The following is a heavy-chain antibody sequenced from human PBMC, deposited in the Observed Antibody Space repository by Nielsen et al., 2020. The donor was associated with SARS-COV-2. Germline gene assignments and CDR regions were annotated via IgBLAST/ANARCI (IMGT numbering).Heavy chain of an antibody. J-gene: IGHJ4*02. CDR2: IRSKANSYAT. Sequence: GGSLRLSGAASGFTFSGSAMHWVRQASGKGLEWVGRIRSKANSYATAYAASVKGRFTISRDDSKNTAYLQMNSLKTEDTAVYYCTAPVDIAAAGTPFDYWGQGTLVTVSS. D-gene: IGHD6-13*01. V-gene: IGHV3-73*01. CDR3: TAPVDIAAAGTPFDY. CDR1: GFTFSGSA.